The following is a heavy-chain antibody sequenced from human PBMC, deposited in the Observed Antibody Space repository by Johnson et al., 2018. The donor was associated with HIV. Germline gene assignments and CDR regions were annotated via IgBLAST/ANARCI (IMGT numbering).Heavy chain of an antibody. CDR2: ISSDGSNK. Sequence: QVQLVESGGGVVQPGRSLRLSCAASGFTFRSYAMHWVRQAPGKGLEWVAVISSDGSNKYYADSVKGRFIISRDNSKKTLYLQMNSLTTDDTAVYYCASLYAFDIWGQGTMVTVPS. V-gene: IGHV3-30*04. CDR1: GFTFRSYA. CDR3: ASLYAFDI. J-gene: IGHJ3*02.